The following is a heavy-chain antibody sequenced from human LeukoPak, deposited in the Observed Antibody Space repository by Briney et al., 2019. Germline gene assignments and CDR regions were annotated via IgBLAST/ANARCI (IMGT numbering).Heavy chain of an antibody. V-gene: IGHV3-48*02. CDR3: ARDPRPYSGSGLHFDI. J-gene: IGHJ3*02. CDR2: IGSSSSPI. Sequence: PGVSQRLSCAASGFTFSNYNINWVRQAPGKGLEWVSFIGSSSSPIYYADSVKGRFTVSRDNAKNSLYLHLNSLRDEDTAVYYFARDPRPYSGSGLHFDIWGQGTLSPSLQ. D-gene: IGHD1-26*01. CDR1: GFTFSNYN.